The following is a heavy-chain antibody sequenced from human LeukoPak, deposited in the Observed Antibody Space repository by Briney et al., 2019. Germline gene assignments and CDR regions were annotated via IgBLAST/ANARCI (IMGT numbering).Heavy chain of an antibody. CDR2: INAGNGNT. D-gene: IGHD6-25*01. CDR3: AGGGRNNWFDP. CDR1: GYTFTSYA. Sequence: ASVKVSCKASGYTFTSYAMHWMRQAPGQRLEWMGWINAGNGNTKYSQKFQGRVTITRDTSASTAYIELSSLRSEDTAVYYCAGGGRNNWFDPWGQGTPVTVSS. V-gene: IGHV1-3*01. J-gene: IGHJ5*02.